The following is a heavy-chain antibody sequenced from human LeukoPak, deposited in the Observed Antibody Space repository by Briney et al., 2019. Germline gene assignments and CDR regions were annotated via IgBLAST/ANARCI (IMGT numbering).Heavy chain of an antibody. Sequence: SGGSLRLSCAASGFTFSNAWMSWVRQAPGKGLEWVGHIKSKTDGGTTDYAAPVKGRFTISSDDSKNTLYLQMNSLKTEDTAVYYCTTDRGTTGDYWGQGTLVTVSS. CDR3: TTDRGTTGDY. J-gene: IGHJ4*02. CDR1: GFTFSNAW. V-gene: IGHV3-15*01. D-gene: IGHD1-1*01. CDR2: IKSKTDGGTT.